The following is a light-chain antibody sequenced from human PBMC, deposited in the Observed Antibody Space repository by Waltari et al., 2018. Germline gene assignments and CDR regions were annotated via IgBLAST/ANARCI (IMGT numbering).Light chain of an antibody. V-gene: IGLV2-8*01. CDR3: SSYAGSNNLV. CDR2: EVS. J-gene: IGLJ1*01. Sequence: QSALTQPPSASGSPGQSVPISCTGTSSDVGGYNYVSWYQQHPGKAPKLMIYEVSKRPSGFPDRFSGSKSGNTASLTVSGLQAEDEADYYCSSYAGSNNLVFGTGTKVTVL. CDR1: SSDVGGYNY.